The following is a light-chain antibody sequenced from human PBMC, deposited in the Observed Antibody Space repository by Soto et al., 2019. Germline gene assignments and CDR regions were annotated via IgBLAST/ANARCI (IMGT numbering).Light chain of an antibody. CDR3: QQSYSTPPVT. CDR1: QSISSY. J-gene: IGKJ5*01. Sequence: DIQMTQSPSSLSASVGDRVTITCRASQSISSYLNWYQQKPWKAPKLLIYAASSLQSGAPSRFSGSGSGTDFTLTISSLQPEDFATYYCQQSYSTPPVTFGQGTRLEI. V-gene: IGKV1-39*01. CDR2: AAS.